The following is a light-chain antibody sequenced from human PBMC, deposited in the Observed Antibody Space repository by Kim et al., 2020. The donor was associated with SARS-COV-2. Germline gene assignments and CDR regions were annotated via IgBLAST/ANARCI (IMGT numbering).Light chain of an antibody. J-gene: IGLJ1*01. CDR2: YDS. CDR1: NIGSKS. V-gene: IGLV3-21*04. Sequence: PGKTARITCGGNNIGSKSVHWYQQKPGQAPVLVIYYDSDRPSGIPERFSGSNSGNTATLTISRVEAGDETDYYCQVWDSSSDHLYVFGTGTKVTVL. CDR3: QVWDSSSDHLYV.